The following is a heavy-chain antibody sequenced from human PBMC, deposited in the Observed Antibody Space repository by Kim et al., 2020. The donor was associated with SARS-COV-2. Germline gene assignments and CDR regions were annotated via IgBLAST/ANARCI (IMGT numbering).Heavy chain of an antibody. J-gene: IGHJ5*01. D-gene: IGHD1-26*01. CDR2: INQRGDT. CDR1: GGSFTDYY. Sequence: SETLSLTCTVYGGSFTDYYWTWIRQPPGKGLEWIGEINQRGDTNYNPSLKSRVTMSGDTSKKQFSLKLTSVTAADTATYYCARLFTHGGGYWWFDSWGQGTLVTVSS. CDR3: ARLFTHGGGYWWFDS. V-gene: IGHV4-34*01.